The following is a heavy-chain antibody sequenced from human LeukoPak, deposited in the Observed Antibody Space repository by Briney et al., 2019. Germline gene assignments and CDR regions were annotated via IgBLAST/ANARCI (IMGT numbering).Heavy chain of an antibody. Sequence: PGGSLRLSCAASGFTFSSYAMSWVRQAPGKGLEWVSAISARGGSTYYADSVKGRFTISRDNSKNTLYLQMNSLGAEDTAVYYCAKVGEPYGSGSYYVDYWGQGTLVTVSS. CDR1: GFTFSSYA. CDR3: AKVGEPYGSGSYYVDY. J-gene: IGHJ4*02. D-gene: IGHD3-10*01. V-gene: IGHV3-23*01. CDR2: ISARGGST.